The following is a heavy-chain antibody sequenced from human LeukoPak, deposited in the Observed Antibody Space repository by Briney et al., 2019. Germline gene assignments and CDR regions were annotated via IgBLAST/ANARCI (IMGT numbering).Heavy chain of an antibody. CDR2: IYSGGGT. Sequence: GGSLRLSCAASGFTVSSNYMSWVRQAPGKGLEWVSCIYSGGGTFYADSVKGRFTFSRDNSKNTLYLQMNNLRAEDTAVYYCARATLSGGPVAAYFDYWGQGTLVTVSS. J-gene: IGHJ4*02. D-gene: IGHD6-19*01. CDR3: ARATLSGGPVAAYFDY. CDR1: GFTVSSNY. V-gene: IGHV3-53*01.